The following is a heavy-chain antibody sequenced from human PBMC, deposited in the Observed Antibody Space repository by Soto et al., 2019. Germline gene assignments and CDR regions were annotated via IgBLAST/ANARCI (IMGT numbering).Heavy chain of an antibody. CDR2: IRGFSPYT. V-gene: IGHV3-21*04. Sequence: GGSLRLSCISSGFTFSTYTMNWVRQAPGKGLEWVSGIRGFSPYTFYAESVKGRFTISRDNAKNSLYLQMDSLRAEDTAVYYCAKDRASSWEGPSWGQGTLVTVPS. CDR3: AKDRASSWEGPS. D-gene: IGHD6-13*01. CDR1: GFTFSTYT. J-gene: IGHJ4*02.